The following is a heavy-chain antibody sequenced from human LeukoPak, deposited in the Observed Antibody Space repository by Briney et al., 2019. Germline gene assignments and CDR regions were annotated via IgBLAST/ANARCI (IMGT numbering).Heavy chain of an antibody. CDR2: ISSGGSTI. Sequence: GGSLRLSCAASGFTFSDYYMSWIRQAPGKGLEWVSYISSGGSTIYYADSVKGRFTISRDNAKNSLYLEMNGLRAEDTAVYYCAREKKTEWTTGAFDMWGQGTMVIVSS. V-gene: IGHV3-11*01. CDR3: AREKKTEWTTGAFDM. CDR1: GFTFSDYY. J-gene: IGHJ3*02. D-gene: IGHD3-3*01.